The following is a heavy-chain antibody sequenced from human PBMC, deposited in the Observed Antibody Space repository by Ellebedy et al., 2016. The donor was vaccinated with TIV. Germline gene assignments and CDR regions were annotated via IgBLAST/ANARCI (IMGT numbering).Heavy chain of an antibody. CDR3: ARAPRSRSIFGVVIREYYYYGMDV. CDR2: IGTAGDT. D-gene: IGHD3-3*01. V-gene: IGHV3-13*01. Sequence: GGSLRLXCAASGFTFSSYDMHWVRQATGKGLEWVSAIGTAGDTYYPGSVKGRFTISRENAKNSLYLQMNSLRAEDTAVYYCARAPRSRSIFGVVIREYYYYGMDVWGQGTTVTVPS. J-gene: IGHJ6*02. CDR1: GFTFSSYD.